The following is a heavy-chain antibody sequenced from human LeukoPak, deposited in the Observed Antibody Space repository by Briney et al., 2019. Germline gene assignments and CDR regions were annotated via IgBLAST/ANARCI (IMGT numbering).Heavy chain of an antibody. CDR3: ANGYYGNGGAFDI. Sequence: PGGSLRLSCAASGFTFSSYGMHWVRQAPGKGLEWVAVIWYDGSNKYYADSVKGRFTISRDNSKNTLYLQMNSLRAEDTAVYYCANGYYGNGGAFDIWGQGTMVTVSS. CDR1: GFTFSSYG. V-gene: IGHV3-33*06. J-gene: IGHJ3*02. D-gene: IGHD3-10*01. CDR2: IWYDGSNK.